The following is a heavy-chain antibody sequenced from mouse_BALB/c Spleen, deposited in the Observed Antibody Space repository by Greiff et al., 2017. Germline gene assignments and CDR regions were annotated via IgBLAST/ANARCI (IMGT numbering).Heavy chain of an antibody. V-gene: IGHV1-69*02. CDR1: GYTFTSYW. J-gene: IGHJ2*01. D-gene: IGHD3-2*02. CDR3: TRKANFDY. Sequence: QVQLQQSGAELVRPGASVKLSCKASGYTFTSYWINWVKQRPGQGLEWIGNIYPSDSYTNYNQKFKDKATLTVDKSSSTAYMQLSSPTSEDSAVYYCTRKANFDYWGQGTTLTVSS. CDR2: IYPSDSYT.